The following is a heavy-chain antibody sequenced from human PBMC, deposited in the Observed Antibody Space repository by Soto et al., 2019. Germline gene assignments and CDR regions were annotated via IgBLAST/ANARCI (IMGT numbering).Heavy chain of an antibody. CDR1: GFTFGDYA. Sequence: GGSLRLSCAASGFTFGDYAMSWVRQAPGKGLEWVGFIRSKAYGGTTEYAASVKGRFTISRDNSKNTLYLQMNSLRAEDTAVYYCAKDLYGGNWFDPWGQGTLVTVSS. CDR2: IRSKAYGGTT. D-gene: IGHD4-17*01. CDR3: AKDLYGGNWFDP. J-gene: IGHJ5*02. V-gene: IGHV3-49*04.